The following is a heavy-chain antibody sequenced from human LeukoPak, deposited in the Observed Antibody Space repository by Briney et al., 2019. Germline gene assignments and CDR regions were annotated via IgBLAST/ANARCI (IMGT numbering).Heavy chain of an antibody. V-gene: IGHV3-30-3*01. J-gene: IGHJ4*02. CDR2: ISYDGSNK. Sequence: GGSLRLSCAASGFTFSSYGINWVRQAPGKGLEWVAVISYDGSNKCYADSVKGRFTISRDNSKNTLYLQMNSLRAEDTAVYYCARDKATMNFDYWGQGTLVTVSS. D-gene: IGHD5-24*01. CDR3: ARDKATMNFDY. CDR1: GFTFSSYG.